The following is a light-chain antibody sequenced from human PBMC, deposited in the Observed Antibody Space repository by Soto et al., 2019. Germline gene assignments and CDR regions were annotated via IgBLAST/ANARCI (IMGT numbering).Light chain of an antibody. V-gene: IGLV2-14*01. CDR1: SSDVGGYNY. J-gene: IGLJ2*01. Sequence: QSALTQPASVSGSPGQSITISCTGTSSDVGGYNYVSWYQQHPGKAPKLMIYDVSNRPSGVSNRFSGSKSGNTASLTISGHQVEEEADYCGSSYTSSSPVVFGGGTKLTVL. CDR2: DVS. CDR3: SSYTSSSPVV.